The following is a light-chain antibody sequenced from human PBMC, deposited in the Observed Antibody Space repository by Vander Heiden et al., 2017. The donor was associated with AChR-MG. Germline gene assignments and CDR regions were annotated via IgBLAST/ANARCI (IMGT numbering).Light chain of an antibody. V-gene: IGLV8-61*01. J-gene: IGLJ3*02. CDR1: SGSVSTSYY. Sequence: QTVVTQEPSFSVSPGGTVTLTCGLSSGSVSTSYYPSWYQQPPGKAPRTLIYNTNTRSSGVPDRFSGSILGNKAALTITGAQTDDESDYYCVLYMGSGMWVFGGGTRLTVL. CDR2: NTN. CDR3: VLYMGSGMWV.